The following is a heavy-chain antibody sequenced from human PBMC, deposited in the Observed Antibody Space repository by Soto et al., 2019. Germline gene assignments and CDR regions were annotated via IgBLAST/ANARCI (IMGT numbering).Heavy chain of an antibody. CDR3: GRRTFGSSRSFDI. V-gene: IGHV3-23*01. CDR2: ISDSGSLT. Sequence: VQLLESGGDLVHPGASLRLSCAASGFAFSSHPMSWVRQAPEKGLEWVAGISDSGSLTYNADSVRGRFTISRDNAKNTIYLQMNSLRAEDTAVYYWGRRTFGSSRSFDIWGQGTMVTVSS. CDR1: GFAFSSHP. J-gene: IGHJ3*02. D-gene: IGHD6-6*01.